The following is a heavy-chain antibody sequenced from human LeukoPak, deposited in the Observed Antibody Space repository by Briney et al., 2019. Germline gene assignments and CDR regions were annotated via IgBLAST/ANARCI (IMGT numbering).Heavy chain of an antibody. CDR2: VKQHGSEK. V-gene: IGHV3-7*03. J-gene: IGHJ4*02. CDR3: ARDFGYCSSTSCQAYFDY. D-gene: IGHD2-2*03. Sequence: GSLRLSCAASGFTFSSYWMSWVRQAPGKGLEWVANVKQHGSEKYYVDSVKGRFTISRDSARNSLYLQMNSLRAEDTAVYYCARDFGYCSSTSCQAYFDYWGQGTLVTVSS. CDR1: GFTFSSYW.